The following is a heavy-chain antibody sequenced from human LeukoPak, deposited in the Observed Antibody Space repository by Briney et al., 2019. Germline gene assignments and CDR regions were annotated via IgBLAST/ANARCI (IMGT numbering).Heavy chain of an antibody. Sequence: SETLSLTCTVSGGSISSYYGSWIRQPPGEGLVWIGYIYYSGSTNFNTSLKSRVTISVDTSTTQFSLKLSSVTAADTAVYYCARHVRGGVGGSSTGMFDYWGQGTLVTVSS. CDR1: GGSISSYY. CDR2: IYYSGST. J-gene: IGHJ4*02. V-gene: IGHV4-59*08. CDR3: ARHVRGGVGGSSTGMFDY. D-gene: IGHD1-26*01.